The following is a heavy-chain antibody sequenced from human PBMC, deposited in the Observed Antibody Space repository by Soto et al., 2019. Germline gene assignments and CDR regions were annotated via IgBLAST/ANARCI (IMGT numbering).Heavy chain of an antibody. CDR2: INPSGGST. Sequence: GASVKVSCKASGYTFTSYYMHWVRQAPGQGLEWMGIINPSGGSTSYAQKFQGRVTMTRDTSTSTVYMELSSLRSEDTAVYYCARTYCSSTSCSSHYYYGMDVWGQGTTVTVSS. D-gene: IGHD2-2*01. CDR3: ARTYCSSTSCSSHYYYGMDV. CDR1: GYTFTSYY. J-gene: IGHJ6*02. V-gene: IGHV1-46*01.